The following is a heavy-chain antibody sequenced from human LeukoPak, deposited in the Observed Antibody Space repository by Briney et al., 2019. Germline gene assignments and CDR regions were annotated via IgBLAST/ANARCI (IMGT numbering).Heavy chain of an antibody. D-gene: IGHD6-13*01. Sequence: ASVKVSCKASGYTFTSYGISWVRQAPGQGLEWMGWISAYNGNTNYAQKLQGRVTMTTDTSTSTAYMELRSLRSDDTAVYYCARGYSSSWYGAGWFDPWGQGTLVTVSS. CDR2: ISAYNGNT. CDR1: GYTFTSYG. J-gene: IGHJ5*02. V-gene: IGHV1-18*01. CDR3: ARGYSSSWYGAGWFDP.